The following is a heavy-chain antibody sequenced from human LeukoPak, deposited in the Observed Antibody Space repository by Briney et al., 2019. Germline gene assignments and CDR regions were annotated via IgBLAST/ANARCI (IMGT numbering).Heavy chain of an antibody. Sequence: IGEIYHSGSTNYNPSLKSRVTISVDKSKNQFSLKLSSVTAADTAVYYCARDRGTFGEHAFDIWGQGTMVTVSS. J-gene: IGHJ3*02. V-gene: IGHV4-4*02. D-gene: IGHD3-10*01. CDR3: ARDRGTFGEHAFDI. CDR2: IYHSGST.